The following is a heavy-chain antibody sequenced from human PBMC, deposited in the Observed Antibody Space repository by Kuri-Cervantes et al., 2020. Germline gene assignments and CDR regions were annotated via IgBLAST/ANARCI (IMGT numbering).Heavy chain of an antibody. CDR1: GFTFSSYG. CDR2: IWYDGSNK. V-gene: IGHV3-33*01. Sequence: GESLKISCAASGFTFSSYGMHWVRQAPGKGLEWVAVIWYDGSNKYYADSVKGRFTISRDNSKNTLYLQMNSLRAEDTAVYYCAREGLGSGWYSGACDYGGQGTLVTVSS. CDR3: AREGLGSGWYSGACDY. D-gene: IGHD6-19*01. J-gene: IGHJ4*02.